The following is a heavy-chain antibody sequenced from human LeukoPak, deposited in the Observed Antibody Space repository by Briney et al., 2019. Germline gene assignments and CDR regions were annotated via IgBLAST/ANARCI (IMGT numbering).Heavy chain of an antibody. V-gene: IGHV3-43*02. J-gene: IGHJ6*03. Sequence: GGSLRLSCAASGFTFDDYAMHWVRQAPGKGLEWVSLISGDGGSTYYADSVKGRFTISRDNSKNSLYLQMNSLRTEDTALYYCAKVGVPWWPRTGSYCMDVWGKGTTVTVSS. CDR3: AKVGVPWWPRTGSYCMDV. CDR1: GFTFDDYA. D-gene: IGHD2-15*01. CDR2: ISGDGGST.